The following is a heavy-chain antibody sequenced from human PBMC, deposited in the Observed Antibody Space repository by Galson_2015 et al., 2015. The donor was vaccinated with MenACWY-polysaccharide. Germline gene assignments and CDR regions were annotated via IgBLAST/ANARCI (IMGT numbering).Heavy chain of an antibody. CDR3: ARSLSPRYCSSTSCYTYYYGMDV. V-gene: IGHV3-48*01. D-gene: IGHD2-2*02. CDR1: GFTFSSYS. J-gene: IGHJ6*02. Sequence: SLRLSCAASGFTFSSYSMNWVRQAPGKGLEWVSYISSSSSTIYYADSVKGRFTISRDNAKNSLYLQMNSLRAEDTAVYYCARSLSPRYCSSTSCYTYYYGMDVWGQGTTVTVSS. CDR2: ISSSSSTI.